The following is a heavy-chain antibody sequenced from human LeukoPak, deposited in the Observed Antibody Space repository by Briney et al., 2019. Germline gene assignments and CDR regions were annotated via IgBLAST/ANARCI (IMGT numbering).Heavy chain of an antibody. J-gene: IGHJ4*02. Sequence: SETLSLTCTVSGGSISSYYWSWIRQPPGKGLEWIGYIYYSGSTNYNPSLKSRVTISVDTSKNQFSLKLSSVTAADTAEYYCARGRYYDSSGPFDYWGQGTLVTVSS. D-gene: IGHD3-22*01. CDR2: IYYSGST. V-gene: IGHV4-59*01. CDR1: GGSISSYY. CDR3: ARGRYYDSSGPFDY.